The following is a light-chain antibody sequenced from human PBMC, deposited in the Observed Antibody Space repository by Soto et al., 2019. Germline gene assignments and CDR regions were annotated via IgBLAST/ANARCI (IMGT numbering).Light chain of an antibody. V-gene: IGLV7-46*01. CDR1: TGAVTSGHY. CDR3: LLSYSGAT. Sequence: QAVVTQEPSLTVSPGGTVTLTCGSSTGAVTSGHYPYWFQQKPGQAPRTLIYDTSNKHSWTPARFSGSLLGGKAALTLSGAQPEDEAEYYCLLSYSGATFGGGTKLTAL. CDR2: DTS. J-gene: IGLJ2*01.